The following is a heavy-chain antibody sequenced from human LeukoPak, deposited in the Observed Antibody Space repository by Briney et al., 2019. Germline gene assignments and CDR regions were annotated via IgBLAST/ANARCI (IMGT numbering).Heavy chain of an antibody. J-gene: IGHJ2*01. CDR2: ISGSGNTM. Sequence: GGSLRLSCAASQFTFSNYAMSWVRQAPGKGLEWVSAISGSGNTMYFGDSVTGRFTISRDNPKDTVYLQMNSLSAEDTAVYYCAKGPAPYCSGGSCYSPHWYFDLWGRGTLVTVSS. CDR1: QFTFSNYA. V-gene: IGHV3-23*01. D-gene: IGHD2-15*01. CDR3: AKGPAPYCSGGSCYSPHWYFDL.